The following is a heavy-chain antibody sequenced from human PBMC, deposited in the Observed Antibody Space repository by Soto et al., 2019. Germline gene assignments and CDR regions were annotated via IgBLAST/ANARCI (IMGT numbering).Heavy chain of an antibody. J-gene: IGHJ5*02. CDR3: ARQYSSSSPWFDP. CDR1: GGSISSGDYY. D-gene: IGHD6-6*01. V-gene: IGHV4-30-4*01. Sequence: TSETLSLTCTVSGGSISSGDYYWSWIRQPPGKGLEWIGYIYYSGSTYYNPSLKSRVTISVDMSKNQFSLKLSSVTAADTAVYYCARQYSSSSPWFDPWGQGTLVTVSS. CDR2: IYYSGST.